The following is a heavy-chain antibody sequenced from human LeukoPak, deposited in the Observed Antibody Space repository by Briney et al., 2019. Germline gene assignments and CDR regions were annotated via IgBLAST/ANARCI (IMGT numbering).Heavy chain of an antibody. CDR3: AALGEGITIFGVVHPPVGAFDI. J-gene: IGHJ3*02. CDR2: IIPIFGTA. V-gene: IGHV1-69*13. Sequence: GASVKVSCKASGGTFSSYAISWVRQAPGQGLEWMGGIIPIFGTANYAQKFQGRVTITADESTSTACMELSSLRSEDTAVYYCAALGEGITIFGVVHPPVGAFDIWGQGTMVTVSS. D-gene: IGHD3-3*01. CDR1: GGTFSSYA.